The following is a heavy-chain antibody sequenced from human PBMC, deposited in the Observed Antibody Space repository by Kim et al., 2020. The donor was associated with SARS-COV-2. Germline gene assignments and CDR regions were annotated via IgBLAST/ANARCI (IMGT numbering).Heavy chain of an antibody. J-gene: IGHJ3*02. CDR3: AREGLGYCSSTSCYRAFDI. V-gene: IGHV4-59*08. CDR2: IYYSGST. D-gene: IGHD2-2*01. CDR1: GGSISSYY. Sequence: SQTLSLTCTVSGGSISSYYWSWIRQPPGKGLEWIGYIYYSGSTNYNPSLKSRVTISVDTSKNQFSLKLSSVTAADTAVYYCAREGLGYCSSTSCYRAFDI.